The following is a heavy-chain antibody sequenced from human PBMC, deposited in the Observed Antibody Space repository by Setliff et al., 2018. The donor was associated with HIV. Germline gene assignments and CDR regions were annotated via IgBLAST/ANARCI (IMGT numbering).Heavy chain of an antibody. J-gene: IGHJ4*02. D-gene: IGHD1-1*01. V-gene: IGHV1-18*01. CDR2: ISGYSGNT. CDR1: GYDFSSYG. CDR3: ARGKRWPQPYYLDY. Sequence: GASVKVSCKASGYDFSSYGITWVRQAPGQGLEWMGWISGYSGNTNYAQKVQVRVTMTTDTSTSTAYMELRSLRFGDTAVYYCARGKRWPQPYYLDYWGQGTLVTVSS.